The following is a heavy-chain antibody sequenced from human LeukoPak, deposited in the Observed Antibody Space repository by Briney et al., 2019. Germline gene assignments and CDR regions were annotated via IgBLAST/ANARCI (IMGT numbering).Heavy chain of an antibody. CDR2: INDDETST. V-gene: IGHV3-74*01. CDR1: GFSFSSSW. CDR3: ATTGSGIYYDY. J-gene: IGHJ4*02. D-gene: IGHD1-26*01. Sequence: GGSLRLSCAASGFSFSSSWMHWVRQVPGKGLEWVSRINDDETSTTYAESVKGRFTISRDNAKNTLFLQMNSLRAEDTAVYYCATTGSGIYYDYWGQGTLVTVSS.